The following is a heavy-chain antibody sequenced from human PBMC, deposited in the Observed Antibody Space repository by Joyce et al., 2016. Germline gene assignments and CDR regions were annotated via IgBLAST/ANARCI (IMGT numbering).Heavy chain of an antibody. D-gene: IGHD4-11*01. Sequence: EVQLVESGGGLVKPGESLRLSCTASGFIFRSYSMTWVRQAPGKGREWVSSISRDNTYRFHADSVKGRFTISRDNARNSLYLQMNSLRAEDTAVYYCARDVLTTVTKAYGYWGQGTLVAVSS. J-gene: IGHJ4*02. CDR3: ARDVLTTVTKAYGY. CDR2: ISRDNTYR. CDR1: GFIFRSYS. V-gene: IGHV3-21*01.